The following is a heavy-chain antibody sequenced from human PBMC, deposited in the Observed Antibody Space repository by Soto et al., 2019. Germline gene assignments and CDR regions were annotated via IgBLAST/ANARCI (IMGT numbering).Heavy chain of an antibody. CDR2: IYWDDDK. D-gene: IGHD4-17*01. Sequence: QITLKESGPTLVKPTQTLTLTCTFSGFSLSTSGVGVGWIRQPPGKALEGLALIYWDDDKRYSPSLKSRLTITKDPSKNQVVLTMPIIDPVDTATYYCAHCTTVVPDYWGQGTLVTVSS. V-gene: IGHV2-5*02. CDR3: AHCTTVVPDY. J-gene: IGHJ4*02. CDR1: GFSLSTSGVG.